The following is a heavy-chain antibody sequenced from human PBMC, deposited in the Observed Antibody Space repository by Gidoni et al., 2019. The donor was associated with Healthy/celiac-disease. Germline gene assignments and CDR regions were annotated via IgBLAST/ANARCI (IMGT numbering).Heavy chain of an antibody. D-gene: IGHD1-26*01. V-gene: IGHV3-21*01. CDR3: ARLPDPSGSYYIDY. CDR1: GFTFSSYS. Sequence: EVQLVESGGGVVKPGGSLRLSCAASGFTFSSYSMNWVRQAPGKGLEWVSSISSSSSYIYYADSVKGRFTISRDNAKNSLYLQMNSLRAEDTAVYYCARLPDPSGSYYIDYWGQGTLVTVSS. J-gene: IGHJ4*02. CDR2: ISSSSSYI.